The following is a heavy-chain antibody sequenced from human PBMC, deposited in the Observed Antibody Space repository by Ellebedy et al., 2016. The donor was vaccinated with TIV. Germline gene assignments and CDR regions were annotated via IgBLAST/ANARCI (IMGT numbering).Heavy chain of an antibody. CDR3: ARVAGGSPPGGADYYYGMDV. D-gene: IGHD1-26*01. V-gene: IGHV1-46*01. J-gene: IGHJ6*02. CDR2: INPSGGST. CDR1: GYTFTGYY. Sequence: AASVKVSCKASGYTFTGYYMHWVRQAPGQGLEWMGIINPSGGSTSYAQKFQGRVTMTRDTSTSTVYMELSSLRSEDTAVYYCARVAGGSPPGGADYYYGMDVWGQGTTVTVSS.